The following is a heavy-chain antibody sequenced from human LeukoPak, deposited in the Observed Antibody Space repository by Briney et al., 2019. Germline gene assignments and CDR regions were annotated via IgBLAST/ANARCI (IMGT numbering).Heavy chain of an antibody. CDR3: ARDIGQWLVPNWFDP. Sequence: SETLSLTCTVSGGSISSYYWSWIRQPAGKGLEWIGRIYTSGSTNYNPSLKSRVTMSVDTSKSQFSLKLSSVTAADTAVYYCARDIGQWLVPNWFDPWGQGTLVTVSS. CDR1: GGSISSYY. CDR2: IYTSGST. V-gene: IGHV4-4*07. D-gene: IGHD6-19*01. J-gene: IGHJ5*02.